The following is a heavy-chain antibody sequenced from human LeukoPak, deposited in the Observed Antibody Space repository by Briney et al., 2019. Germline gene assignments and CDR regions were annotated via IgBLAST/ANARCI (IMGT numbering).Heavy chain of an antibody. V-gene: IGHV5-10-1*01. CDR1: YW. CDR2: IDPSDSYT. Sequence: YWISWVRQMPGKGLEWMGRIDPSDSYTNYSPSFQGHVTISADKSISTAYLQWSSLKASDTAMYYCASTYSYGYTGSDYWGQGTLVTVSS. CDR3: ASTYSYGYTGSDY. D-gene: IGHD5-18*01. J-gene: IGHJ4*02.